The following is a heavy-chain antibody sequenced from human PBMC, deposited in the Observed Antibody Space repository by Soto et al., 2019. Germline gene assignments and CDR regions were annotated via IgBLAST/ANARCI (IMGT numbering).Heavy chain of an antibody. D-gene: IGHD2-15*01. Sequence: PGVSLRLSCAASGFTFSRYWMSWVRQTPGKGLEWVANMNQDGSEKYYVDSMKGRFTISRDNARNSLYLQMNSLRVEDTAVYYCARDGCSGSNCLNWFDPWG. CDR2: MNQDGSEK. J-gene: IGHJ5*02. CDR1: GFTFSRYW. CDR3: ARDGCSGSNCLNWFDP. V-gene: IGHV3-7*01.